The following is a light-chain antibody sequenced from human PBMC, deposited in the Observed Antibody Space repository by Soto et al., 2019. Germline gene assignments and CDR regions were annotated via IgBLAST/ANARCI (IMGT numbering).Light chain of an antibody. V-gene: IGKV1-5*01. Sequence: DIQMTQSPSTLSASVGDRVTITCRASQSISRSSAWYQQKPGKAPNLLSYDASILESGIPSRFSGSGFGTEFTLTITSLQPDDFATYYCQQYNSYLLTFGPGTTVDI. CDR3: QQYNSYLLT. J-gene: IGKJ3*01. CDR1: QSISRS. CDR2: DAS.